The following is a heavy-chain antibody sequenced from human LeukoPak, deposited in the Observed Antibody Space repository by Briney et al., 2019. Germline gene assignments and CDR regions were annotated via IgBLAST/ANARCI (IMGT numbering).Heavy chain of an antibody. CDR1: GASVTSGSYY. CDR3: ARFAMTGKFLDP. D-gene: IGHD3-9*01. CDR2: RHHSGSA. V-gene: IGHV4-61*01. Sequence: SETLSLTCTVSGASVTSGSYYWSWIRQPPGQGLEWIGYRHHSGSAIYNPPLKSRLTISLDTSKNQLSLNLISVTAADTAVYYCARFAMTGKFLDPWGQGTLVTVSS. J-gene: IGHJ5*02.